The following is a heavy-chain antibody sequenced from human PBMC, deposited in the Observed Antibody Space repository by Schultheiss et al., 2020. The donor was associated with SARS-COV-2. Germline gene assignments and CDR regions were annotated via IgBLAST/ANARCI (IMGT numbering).Heavy chain of an antibody. D-gene: IGHD4-17*01. CDR2: ISGSNGRT. J-gene: IGHJ5*02. CDR3: AKDWSDYGDYGWFDL. V-gene: IGHV3-23*01. Sequence: GGSLRLSCAASGFPFSSYAMNWVRQAPGKGLDWVSSISGSNGRTYYADSVKGRFAISRDNSKNTVYLQIISLRAEDTAVYYCAKDWSDYGDYGWFDLWGQGTLVTVSS. CDR1: GFPFSSYA.